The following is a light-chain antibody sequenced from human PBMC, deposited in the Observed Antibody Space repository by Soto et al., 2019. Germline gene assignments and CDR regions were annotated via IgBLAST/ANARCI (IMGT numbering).Light chain of an antibody. CDR2: DAS. Sequence: DIQMTQSPSTLSASVGDRVTITCRASQSISSWLAWYQQKPGKAPKFLIYDASSLESGVPSRFSGSGSGTELSLAVSSLQPDDFATYYCQHYDTYSFTFGPGTKVDIK. CDR1: QSISSW. J-gene: IGKJ3*01. V-gene: IGKV1-5*01. CDR3: QHYDTYSFT.